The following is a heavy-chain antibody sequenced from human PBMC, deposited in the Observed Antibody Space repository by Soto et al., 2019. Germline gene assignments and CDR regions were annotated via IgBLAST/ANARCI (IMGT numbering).Heavy chain of an antibody. CDR2: ISGSGGST. CDR3: AKRNGDYLNGMDV. Sequence: EVQLLESGGDSVQPGGSLRLSCVASGFTFSDDGMSWVRQAPGRGLEWVSAISGSGGSTIYADSVKGRFTISRDSSKNTRYPQMNTLRAEDTAIYYCAKRNGDYLNGMDVWGQGTTVTVSS. D-gene: IGHD4-17*01. CDR1: GFTFSDDG. V-gene: IGHV3-23*01. J-gene: IGHJ6*02.